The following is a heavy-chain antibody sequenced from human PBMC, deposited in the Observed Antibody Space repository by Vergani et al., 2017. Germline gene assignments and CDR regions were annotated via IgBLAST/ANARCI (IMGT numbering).Heavy chain of an antibody. CDR2: IYYSGST. Sequence: QVQLQESGPGLVKPSQTLSLTCTVSGGSISSGGYYWSWIRQHPGKGLEWIGYIYYSGSTYYNPSLKSRVTISVDTSKNQFSLKLSSVTAADPAVYYCARSYYDYVWGSYRQGAFDYWGQGTLVTVSS. V-gene: IGHV4-31*03. CDR1: GGSISSGGYY. D-gene: IGHD3-16*02. J-gene: IGHJ4*02. CDR3: ARSYYDYVWGSYRQGAFDY.